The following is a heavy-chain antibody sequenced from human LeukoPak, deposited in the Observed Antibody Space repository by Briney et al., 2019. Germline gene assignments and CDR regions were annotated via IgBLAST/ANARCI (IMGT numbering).Heavy chain of an antibody. CDR1: GGSISSYY. V-gene: IGHV4-59*01. J-gene: IGHJ4*02. D-gene: IGHD1-26*01. CDR3: ARDSRGSSDY. Sequence: SETLSLTCTVSGGSISSYYWSWIRLPPGKGLEWIGYIYYSGSTNYNPSLKSRVTISVDTSKNQFSLKLSSVTAADTAVYYCARDSRGSSDYWGQGTLVTVSS. CDR2: IYYSGST.